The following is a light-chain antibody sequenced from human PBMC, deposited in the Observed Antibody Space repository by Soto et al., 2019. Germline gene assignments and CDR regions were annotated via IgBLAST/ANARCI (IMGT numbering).Light chain of an antibody. V-gene: IGKV1-27*01. J-gene: IGKJ3*01. CDR2: GAS. Sequence: DIQMTQSPSSLSASVGDRVTISCRASQVINNYLAWYQQRPGKGPKLLIYGASTLQSGVPSRFSGSGSGTEFPLTIRSLQPEDVATYYCQTYNSAPPVTFGPGTTVHV. CDR1: QVINNY. CDR3: QTYNSAPPVT.